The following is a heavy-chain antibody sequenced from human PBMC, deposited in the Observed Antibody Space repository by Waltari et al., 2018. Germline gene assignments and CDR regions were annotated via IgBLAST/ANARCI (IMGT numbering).Heavy chain of an antibody. J-gene: IGHJ2*01. CDR2: IIPIFGTA. CDR3: ASARNMVRGVIITSWYFDL. V-gene: IGHV1-69*01. Sequence: QVQLVQSGAEVKKPGSSVKVSCKASGGTFSSYAISWVRQAPGQGLEWMGGIIPIFGTATYAQKFQGRVTITADESTSTAYMELSSLRSEDTAVYYCASARNMVRGVIITSWYFDLWGRGTLVTVSS. CDR1: GGTFSSYA. D-gene: IGHD3-10*01.